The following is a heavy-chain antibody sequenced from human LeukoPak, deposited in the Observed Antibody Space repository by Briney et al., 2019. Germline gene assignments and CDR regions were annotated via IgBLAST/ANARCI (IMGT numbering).Heavy chain of an antibody. V-gene: IGHV4-34*01. CDR3: ARAAGIAAAGRAFFFDY. Sequence: SETLSLTCAVYGGSFSGYYWSWIRQPPGKGLEWIVEINHSGSTNYNPSLKSRVTISVDTSKNQFSLKLSSVTAADTAVYYCARAAGIAAAGRAFFFDYWGQGTLVTVSS. J-gene: IGHJ4*02. CDR2: INHSGST. CDR1: GGSFSGYY. D-gene: IGHD6-13*01.